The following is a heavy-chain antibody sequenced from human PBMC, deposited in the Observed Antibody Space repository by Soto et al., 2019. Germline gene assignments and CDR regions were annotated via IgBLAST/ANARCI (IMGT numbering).Heavy chain of an antibody. CDR1: GFTFSNAW. Sequence: GGSLRLSCAASGFTFSNAWMSWVRQAPGKGLEWVGRIKSKTDGGTTDYAAPVKGRFTISRDDSKNTLYLQMNSLKTEDTAVYYCTTDLGQGSGSPDAFDIWGQGTMVTVSS. CDR3: TTDLGQGSGSPDAFDI. V-gene: IGHV3-15*01. D-gene: IGHD3-10*01. J-gene: IGHJ3*02. CDR2: IKSKTDGGTT.